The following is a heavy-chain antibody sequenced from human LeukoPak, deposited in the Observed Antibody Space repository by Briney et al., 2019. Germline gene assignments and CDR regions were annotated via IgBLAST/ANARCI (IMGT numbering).Heavy chain of an antibody. Sequence: VKVSCKASGYTFTSYGISWVRQAPGQGLEWMGWISAYNGNANYAQRLQGRVTMTTDTSTSTAYMELRSLRSDDTAVYYCARLLGYCSGGSCYGDYWGQGTLVTVSS. CDR2: ISAYNGNA. CDR3: ARLLGYCSGGSCYGDY. J-gene: IGHJ4*02. V-gene: IGHV1-18*04. CDR1: GYTFTSYG. D-gene: IGHD2-15*01.